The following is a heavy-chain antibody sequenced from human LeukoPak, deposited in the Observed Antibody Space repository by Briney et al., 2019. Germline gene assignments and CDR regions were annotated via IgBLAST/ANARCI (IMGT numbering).Heavy chain of an antibody. V-gene: IGHV4-59*08. CDR1: GGSISSYY. CDR2: IYYSGST. J-gene: IGHJ5*02. D-gene: IGHD6-13*01. Sequence: SETLSLTCTVSGGSISSYYWNWIRQPPGKGLEWIGYIYYSGSTNYNPSLKSRVTISVDTSKNQFSLKLSSVTAADTAVNYCATGRWGSSWYRGFDPWGQGTLVTVSS. CDR3: ATGRWGSSWYRGFDP.